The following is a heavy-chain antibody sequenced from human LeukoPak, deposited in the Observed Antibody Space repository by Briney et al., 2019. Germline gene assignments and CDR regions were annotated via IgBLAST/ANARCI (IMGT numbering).Heavy chain of an antibody. CDR3: ARDSSHMITVNGWFDP. CDR2: ISYDGSNK. CDR1: GFTFNSYA. D-gene: IGHD4-17*01. J-gene: IGHJ5*02. Sequence: GRSLRLSCAASGFTFNSYAMHWVRQAPGKGLEGVAVISYDGSNKYYADSVKGRFTISRDNSKNTLYLQMNSLRAEDTAVYYCARDSSHMITVNGWFDPWGQGTLVTVSS. V-gene: IGHV3-30*04.